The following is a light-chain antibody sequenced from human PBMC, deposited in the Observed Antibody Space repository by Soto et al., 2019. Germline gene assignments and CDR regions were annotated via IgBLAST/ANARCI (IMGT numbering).Light chain of an antibody. CDR2: EVN. Sequence: QSALTQPPSVSGSPGQSVAISCTGTSSDVGSYNRVAWYQQPPGTAPKLMISEVNNRPSGVPDRFSGSKSGNTTSLTISGLQAEDEADYYCSSYTSSNTYVCGTGTKLTVL. CDR1: SSDVGSYNR. J-gene: IGLJ1*01. CDR3: SSYTSSNTYV. V-gene: IGLV2-18*02.